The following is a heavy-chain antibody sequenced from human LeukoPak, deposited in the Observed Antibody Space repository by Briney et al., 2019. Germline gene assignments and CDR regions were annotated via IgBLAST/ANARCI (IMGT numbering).Heavy chain of an antibody. V-gene: IGHV3-7*01. CDR1: GFTFSSYW. J-gene: IGHJ4*02. CDR2: IKQDGSEK. Sequence: PGGSLRLSCAASGFTFSSYWMSWVRQAPGKGLEWVANIKQDGSEKYYVDSVKGRFTISRDNAKNSLYLQMNSLRAEDTAVYYCARGYPLVRYFDWYFDYWGQGTLVTVSS. D-gene: IGHD3-9*01. CDR3: ARGYPLVRYFDWYFDY.